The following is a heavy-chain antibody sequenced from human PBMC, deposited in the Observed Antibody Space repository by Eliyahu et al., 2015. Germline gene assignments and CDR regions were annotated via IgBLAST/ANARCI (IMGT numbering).Heavy chain of an antibody. Sequence: QITLKESGPTLVKPTQTLTLTCTFSGLSLSTSGVDVGWIRQPPGKALEWLALIYWNDNKYYSPSLQSRLTITKDTSKNQVVLTMTNLDPVDTATYYCAQRYMAVSYNWFDPWGQGTLVTVSS. CDR1: GLSLSTSGVD. CDR2: IYWNDNK. V-gene: IGHV2-5*01. CDR3: AQRYMAVSYNWFDP. J-gene: IGHJ5*02. D-gene: IGHD5/OR15-5a*01.